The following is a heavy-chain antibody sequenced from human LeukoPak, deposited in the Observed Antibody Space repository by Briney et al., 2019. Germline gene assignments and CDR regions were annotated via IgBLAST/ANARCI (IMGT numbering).Heavy chain of an antibody. D-gene: IGHD3-10*01. CDR1: GGSFSGYC. V-gene: IGHV4-34*01. J-gene: IGHJ4*02. CDR3: ARGRLYYGSGSYYDY. CDR2: INHSGST. Sequence: PSETLSLTCAVYGGSFSGYCWSWIRQPPGKGLEWIGEINHSGSTNYNPSLKSRVTISVDTSKNQFSLKLSSVTAADTAVYYCARGRLYYGSGSYYDYWGQGTLVTVSS.